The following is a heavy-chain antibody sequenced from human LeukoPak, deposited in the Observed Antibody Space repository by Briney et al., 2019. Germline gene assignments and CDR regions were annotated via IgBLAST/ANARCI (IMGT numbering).Heavy chain of an antibody. CDR3: ARGAHWAVTTPGIFDY. CDR2: ISAYNGNT. J-gene: IGHJ4*02. CDR1: GYTFTSYG. V-gene: IGHV1-18*01. D-gene: IGHD4-17*01. Sequence: GASVKVSCKASGYTFTSYGISWVRQAPGQGLEWMGWISAYNGNTNYAQKLQGRVTMTTDTSTSTAYMELRSLRSDDTAVYYCARGAHWAVTTPGIFDYWGQGTLVTVSS.